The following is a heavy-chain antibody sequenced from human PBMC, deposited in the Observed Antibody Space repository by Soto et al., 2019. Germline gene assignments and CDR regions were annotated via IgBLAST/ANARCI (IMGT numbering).Heavy chain of an antibody. Sequence: QAGGSLRLSCAASGFTFSSYAMHWVRQAPGKGLEWVAVISYDGSNKYYADSVKGRFTISRDNSKNTLYLQMNSLRAEDTAVYYCARAITMVRGKLYYYGMDVWGQGTTVTVSS. V-gene: IGHV3-30-3*01. CDR3: ARAITMVRGKLYYYGMDV. J-gene: IGHJ6*02. D-gene: IGHD3-10*01. CDR1: GFTFSSYA. CDR2: ISYDGSNK.